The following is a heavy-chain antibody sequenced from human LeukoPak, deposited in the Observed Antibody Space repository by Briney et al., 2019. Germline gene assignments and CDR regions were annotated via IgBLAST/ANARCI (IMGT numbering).Heavy chain of an antibody. CDR3: ARGLGGYDSSELAWPMISF. J-gene: IGHJ4*02. V-gene: IGHV1-8*01. CDR2: MNPDSGDT. Sequence: ASVKVSCKASGYTFTSYEINWVRQATGHGLEWMGWMNPDSGDTAYAQKFQGRITMTRSTSIATAYMELSGLRSEDTAVYYCARGLGGYDSSELAWPMISFWGQGTQVTVSS. CDR1: GYTFTSYE. D-gene: IGHD3-22*01.